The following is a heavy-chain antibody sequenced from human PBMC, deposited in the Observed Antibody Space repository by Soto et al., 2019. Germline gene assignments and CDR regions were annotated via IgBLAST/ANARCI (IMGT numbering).Heavy chain of an antibody. J-gene: IGHJ4*02. Sequence: EVQLVESGGGLVQPGGSLKLSCAASGFTFSGSAMHWVRQASGKGLEWVGRIRSKANSYATAYAASVKGRFTITRDDSKNTAYLQMNSRKTEDTAVYYCTGGYDFWSGYPYGWGQGTLVTVSS. CDR3: TGGYDFWSGYPYG. CDR1: GFTFSGSA. CDR2: IRSKANSYAT. D-gene: IGHD3-3*01. V-gene: IGHV3-73*02.